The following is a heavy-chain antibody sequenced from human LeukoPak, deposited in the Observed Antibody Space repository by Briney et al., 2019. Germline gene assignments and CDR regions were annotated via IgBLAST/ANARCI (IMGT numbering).Heavy chain of an antibody. V-gene: IGHV3-23*01. CDR2: ISNDGGGT. D-gene: IGHD3-22*01. CDR3: AKGSSGYFVDL. Sequence: GGSLRLSCAASGFIFNNYGLIWVRQAPGKGLEWVSAISNDGGGTNHADFVKGRFTISRDNSKNTLFLQMNSLRAEDTALYYCAKGSSGYFVDLWGQGTLVTVSS. J-gene: IGHJ5*02. CDR1: GFIFNNYG.